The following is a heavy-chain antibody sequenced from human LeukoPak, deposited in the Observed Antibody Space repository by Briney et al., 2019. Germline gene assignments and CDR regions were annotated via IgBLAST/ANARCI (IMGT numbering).Heavy chain of an antibody. V-gene: IGHV3-7*01. J-gene: IGHJ4*02. CDR1: GFTFSSYW. D-gene: IGHD5-18*01. Sequence: GGSLRLSCAASGFTFSSYWMSWVRQAPGKGLEWVANIKQDGSEKYYVDSVKGRFTISRDNAKNSLYLQMNSLRAEDTAVYYCARTPYGYRYGNFDYWGQGTLVTVSS. CDR2: IKQDGSEK. CDR3: ARTPYGYRYGNFDY.